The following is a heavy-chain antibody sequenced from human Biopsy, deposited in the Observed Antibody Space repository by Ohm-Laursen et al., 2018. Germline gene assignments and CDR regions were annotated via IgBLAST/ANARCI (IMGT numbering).Heavy chain of an antibody. CDR3: VRGGSGSFPFDY. V-gene: IGHV4-59*12. Sequence: SETLSLTCTLSGDSITRSYWSWIRQSPGKGLEWIGHVFDRGTTNYNPSVRSRVTMSEDTSKKQFSLKMTSVTAADTAVYYCVRGGSGSFPFDYWGPGTLVTVSS. D-gene: IGHD3-10*01. CDR1: GDSITRSY. CDR2: VFDRGTT. J-gene: IGHJ4*02.